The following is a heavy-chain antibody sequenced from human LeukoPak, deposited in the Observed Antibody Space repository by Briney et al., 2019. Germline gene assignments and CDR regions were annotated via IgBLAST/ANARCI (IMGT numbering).Heavy chain of an antibody. D-gene: IGHD2-21*02. J-gene: IGHJ3*02. CDR2: INHRRST. V-gene: IGHV4-34*01. CDR1: GGSLTGYY. CDR3: ARHLSVVTAITAFDI. Sequence: ETLSLTCAVYGGSLTGYYWSWIRQPPGKGLEWIGEINHRRSTNYNPSLKSRVTISIDTSKNQFSLRLSSVTAADTAVYFCARHLSVVTAITAFDIWGQGTVVTVSS.